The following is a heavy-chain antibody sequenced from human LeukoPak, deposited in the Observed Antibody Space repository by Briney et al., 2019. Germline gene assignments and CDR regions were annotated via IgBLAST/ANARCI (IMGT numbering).Heavy chain of an antibody. J-gene: IGHJ3*02. CDR3: ARDLDYDSSGYYPNDAFDI. Sequence: GGSLRLSCAASGFTFSSYSMNWVRQAPGKGLEWVSSISSSSSYIYYADSVKGRFTISRDNAKNSLYLQMNSLRAEDTAVYYCARDLDYDSSGYYPNDAFDIWGQGTMVTVSS. CDR1: GFTFSSYS. V-gene: IGHV3-21*01. D-gene: IGHD3-22*01. CDR2: ISSSSSYI.